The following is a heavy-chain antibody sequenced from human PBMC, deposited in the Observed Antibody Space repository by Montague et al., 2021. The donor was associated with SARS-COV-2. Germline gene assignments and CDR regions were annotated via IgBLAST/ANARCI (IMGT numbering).Heavy chain of an antibody. CDR3: ARLLPDGTVVATGIHFDY. D-gene: IGHD2-21*02. CDR1: GGSISSGHW. J-gene: IGHJ4*02. V-gene: IGHV4-4*02. Sequence: SETLSLTCAVSGGSISSGHWWSWVRQPPGKGLEWIGEIYHSGSTNYNPSLESRVTISVDTSENQFSLKLRSVIAADTAVHYCARLLPDGTVVATGIHFDYWGQGTLVTVSS. CDR2: IYHSGST.